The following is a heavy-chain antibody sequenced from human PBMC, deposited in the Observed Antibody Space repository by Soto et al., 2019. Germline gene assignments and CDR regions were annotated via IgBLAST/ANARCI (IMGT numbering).Heavy chain of an antibody. V-gene: IGHV1-8*01. CDR2: MNPNSGNT. D-gene: IGHD1-26*01. CDR3: ARLWELLDPFDY. CDR1: GYTFTSYD. Sequence: QVQLVQSGAEVKKPGASVKVSCKASGYTFTSYDINWVRQATGQGLEWMGWMNPNSGNTGYAQKFQGGVTMTRNTSISTAYMELSSLRSEDTAVYYCARLWELLDPFDYWGQGTLVTVSS. J-gene: IGHJ4*02.